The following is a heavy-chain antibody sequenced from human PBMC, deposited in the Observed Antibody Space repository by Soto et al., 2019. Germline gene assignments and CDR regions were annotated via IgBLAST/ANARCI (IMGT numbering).Heavy chain of an antibody. CDR1: GFTFSSNS. Sequence: EVQVVESGGGLVQPGGSLRLSCAASGFTFSSNSMNWVRQAPGKALEWISYISSSSSTIYEDSVKGRFTISRDNAKNSLDLQMTSLRDEDTAVYYCARVIWSGHLTSDLWGQGTLVTVSS. V-gene: IGHV3-48*02. CDR2: ISSSSSTI. J-gene: IGHJ5*02. CDR3: ARVIWSGHLTSDL. D-gene: IGHD3-3*01.